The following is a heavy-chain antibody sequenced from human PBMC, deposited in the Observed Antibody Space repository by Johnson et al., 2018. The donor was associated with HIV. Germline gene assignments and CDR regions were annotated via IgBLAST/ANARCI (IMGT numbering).Heavy chain of an antibody. D-gene: IGHD6-13*01. CDR1: GFTFSSYG. J-gene: IGHJ3*02. CDR3: AASSPFYAFDI. Sequence: QVQLVESGGGLVKPGRSLRLSCVASGFTFSSYGMHWVRQAPGKGLEWVSGINWNGGSTGYADSVKGRFTISRDNSKNTLYLQMNSLRAEDTAVYYCAASSPFYAFDIWGPGTMVTVSS. CDR2: INWNGGST. V-gene: IGHV3-NL1*01.